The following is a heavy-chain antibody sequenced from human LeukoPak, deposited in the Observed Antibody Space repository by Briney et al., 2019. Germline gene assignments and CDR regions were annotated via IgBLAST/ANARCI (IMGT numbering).Heavy chain of an antibody. CDR1: GGSISSYY. J-gene: IGHJ3*02. Sequence: SETLSLTCTVSGGSISSYYWSWIRQPPGKGLEWIGYIYYTGSTNYNPSLKSRVTISVDTSKNQFSLKLSSVTAADTAVYYCARGRRDDASDIWGQGTMVTVSS. CDR2: IYYTGST. CDR3: ARGRRDDASDI. V-gene: IGHV4-59*01.